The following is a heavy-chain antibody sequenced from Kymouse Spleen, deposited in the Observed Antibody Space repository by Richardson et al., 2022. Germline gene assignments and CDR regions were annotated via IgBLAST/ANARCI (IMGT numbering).Heavy chain of an antibody. CDR1: GGSFSGYY. V-gene: IGHV4-34*01. Sequence: QVQLQQWGAGLLKPSETLSLTCAVYGGSFSGYYWSWIRQPPGKGLEWIGEINHSGSTNYNPSLKSRVTISVDTSKNQFSLKLSSVTAADTAVYYCARTYDYYYYGMDVWGQGTTVTVSS. CDR3: ARTYDYYYYGMDV. J-gene: IGHJ6*02. CDR2: INHSGST. D-gene: IGHD2-8*01.